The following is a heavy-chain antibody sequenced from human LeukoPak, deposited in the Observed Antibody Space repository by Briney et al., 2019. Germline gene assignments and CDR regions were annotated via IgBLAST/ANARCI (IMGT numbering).Heavy chain of an antibody. V-gene: IGHV3-23*01. CDR3: AKDVGNSYGFYFDY. J-gene: IGHJ4*02. Sequence: GGSLRLSCAASGFTFSSYAMSWVRQAPGKGLEWVSAISGSGGSAYYADSVKGRFTISRDNSKNTLYLQMNSLRAEDTAVYYCAKDVGNSYGFYFDYWGQGTLVTVSS. D-gene: IGHD5-18*01. CDR2: ISGSGGSA. CDR1: GFTFSSYA.